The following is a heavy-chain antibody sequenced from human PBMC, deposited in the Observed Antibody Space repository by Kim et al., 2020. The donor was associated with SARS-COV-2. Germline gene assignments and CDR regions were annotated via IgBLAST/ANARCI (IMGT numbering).Heavy chain of an antibody. CDR2: ISYDGSNK. Sequence: GGSLRLSCAASGFTFSSYAMHWVRQAPGKGLEWVAVISYDGSNKYYADSVKGRFTISRDNSKNTLYLQMNSLRAEDTAVYYYARVRVLLWFGDDGGMDVWGQGTTVTVSS. D-gene: IGHD3-10*01. CDR1: GFTFSSYA. J-gene: IGHJ6*02. V-gene: IGHV3-30*04. CDR3: ARVRVLLWFGDDGGMDV.